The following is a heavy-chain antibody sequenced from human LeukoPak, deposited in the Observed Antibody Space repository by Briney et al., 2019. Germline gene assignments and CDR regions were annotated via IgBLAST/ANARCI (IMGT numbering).Heavy chain of an antibody. CDR2: INPNSGDT. Sequence: ASVKVSFKASGYTFTDHYIQWVRQAPGQGLEWMGWINPNSGDTNYAQKFQGRVTLSRDTSISTAFMDLSRLTSDDTAVYYCARDQGNYFDPWGQGTLGTVSS. J-gene: IGHJ5*02. CDR3: ARDQGNYFDP. V-gene: IGHV1-2*02. D-gene: IGHD1-7*01. CDR1: GYTFTDHY.